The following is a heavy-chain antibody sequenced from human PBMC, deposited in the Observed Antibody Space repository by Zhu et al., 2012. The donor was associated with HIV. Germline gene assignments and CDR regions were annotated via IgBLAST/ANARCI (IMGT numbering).Heavy chain of an antibody. CDR1: NGSISTSNYY. CDR3: ARHFRDMVRGXMGFDY. D-gene: IGHD3-10*01. Sequence: QLQLQESGPGLVKPSETLSLICSVSNGSISTSNYYWGWIRQPPGQGLEWIGSMHYTGSTYYNPSLKSRVTISVDTSKNQFSLKLSSVTAADTAVYYCARHFRDMVRGXMGFDYWAREPWSPSPQ. CDR2: MHYTGST. J-gene: IGHJ4*02. V-gene: IGHV4-39*01.